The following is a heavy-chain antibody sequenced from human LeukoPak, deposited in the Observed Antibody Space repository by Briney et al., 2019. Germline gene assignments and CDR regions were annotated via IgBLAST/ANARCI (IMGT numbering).Heavy chain of an antibody. CDR1: GGSISSGSYY. CDR2: IYTSGST. Sequence: SETLSLTCTVSGGSISSGSYYWSWIRQPAGKGLEWIGRIYTSGSTNYNPSLKSRATISVDTSKNQFSLKLSSVTAADTAVYYCARDSDSSSWYEGWFDPWGQGTLVTVSS. J-gene: IGHJ5*02. V-gene: IGHV4-61*02. CDR3: ARDSDSSSWYEGWFDP. D-gene: IGHD6-13*01.